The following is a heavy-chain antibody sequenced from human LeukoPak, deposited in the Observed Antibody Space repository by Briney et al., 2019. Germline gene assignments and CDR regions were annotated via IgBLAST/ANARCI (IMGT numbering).Heavy chain of an antibody. Sequence: GGPLRLSCAASGFTVSSNYMNWVRQAPGKGLEWVSIIYSGGDTYYADYVKGRFTISRDNSKNTLYLQMNNLRPEDTAVYYCTRGPGSTWYSDYWGQGNLVTVSS. CDR3: TRGPGSTWYSDY. V-gene: IGHV3-66*02. D-gene: IGHD6-13*01. CDR1: GFTVSSNY. J-gene: IGHJ4*02. CDR2: IYSGGDT.